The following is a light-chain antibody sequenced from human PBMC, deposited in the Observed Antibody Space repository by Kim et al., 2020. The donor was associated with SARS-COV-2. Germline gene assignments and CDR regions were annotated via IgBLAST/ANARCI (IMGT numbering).Light chain of an antibody. Sequence: GNRVTINCRSSENINNDLNWYQQKPGKAPKLLIYSASSLQSGVPSSFSGSGSGTNFSLTITNLQPEECATYYCQQSYGVPPTFGQGTKV. V-gene: IGKV1-39*01. CDR1: ENINND. CDR3: QQSYGVPPT. CDR2: SAS. J-gene: IGKJ1*01.